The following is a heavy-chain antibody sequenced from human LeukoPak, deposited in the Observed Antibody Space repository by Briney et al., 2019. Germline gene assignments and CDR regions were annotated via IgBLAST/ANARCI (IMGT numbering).Heavy chain of an antibody. J-gene: IGHJ4*02. D-gene: IGHD6-19*01. CDR2: INWNGGST. CDR3: ARGVGIAVAGTFFDY. CDR1: GFTFDDYG. Sequence: GGSLRLSCAAPGFTFDDYGMSWVRQAPGKGLEWVSGINWNGGSTGYADSVKGRFTISRDNAKNSLYLQMSSLRAEDTALYYCARGVGIAVAGTFFDYWGQGTLVTVSS. V-gene: IGHV3-20*04.